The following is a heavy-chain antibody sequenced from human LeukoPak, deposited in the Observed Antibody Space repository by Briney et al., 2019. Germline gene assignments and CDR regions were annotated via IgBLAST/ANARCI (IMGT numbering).Heavy chain of an antibody. CDR1: GYTFTSYD. CDR2: MNPSSGNT. Sequence: ASVRVSCKASGYTFTSYDINWVRQAPGQGLEWMGWMNPSSGNTGYAQKFQGRVTMTRNTSITTAYMELSSLRSEDTAVYYCARGYSSGWYGWFDPWGQGTLVTVSS. J-gene: IGHJ5*02. V-gene: IGHV1-8*01. D-gene: IGHD6-19*01. CDR3: ARGYSSGWYGWFDP.